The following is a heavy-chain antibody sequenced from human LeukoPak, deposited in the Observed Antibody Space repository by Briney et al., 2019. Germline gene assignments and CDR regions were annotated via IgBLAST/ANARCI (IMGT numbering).Heavy chain of an antibody. Sequence: ASVKVSCKASGYTFTDYYMHWVRQAPGQGLEWMGWINPNSGGTNYAQKFQGRVTMTRDTSISTAYMELSRLRSDDTAVYYCARDTMVRGVYYYYYMDVWGKGTTVTVSS. V-gene: IGHV1-2*02. D-gene: IGHD3-10*01. CDR2: INPNSGGT. J-gene: IGHJ6*03. CDR1: GYTFTDYY. CDR3: ARDTMVRGVYYYYYMDV.